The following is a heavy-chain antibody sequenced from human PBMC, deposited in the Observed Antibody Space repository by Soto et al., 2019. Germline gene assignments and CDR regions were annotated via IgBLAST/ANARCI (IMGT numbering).Heavy chain of an antibody. J-gene: IGHJ4*02. CDR2: NSGNGGST. CDR1: GFTFNSYA. D-gene: IGHD6-19*01. V-gene: IGHV3-23*01. CDR3: AKGRSSIAVANYFDY. Sequence: GSLSLCCGASGFTFNSYALSWVRQAPGKGLELVSTNSGNGGSTYYADSVKCRFTISRDNSKHTLYVQMNSLRAGDTAIYYCAKGRSSIAVANYFDYWGQGTLVTVSS.